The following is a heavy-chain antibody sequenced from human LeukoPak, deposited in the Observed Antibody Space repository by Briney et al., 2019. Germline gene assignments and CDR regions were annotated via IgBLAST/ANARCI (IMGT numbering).Heavy chain of an antibody. CDR2: ISGSSSTI. J-gene: IGHJ4*02. D-gene: IGHD5-18*01. Sequence: GGSLRLSCAASGFTFSSYSMNWVRQAPGKGLEWVSYISGSSSTIYYADSVKGRFTISRDNAKNSLYLQMNSLRAEDTAVYYCAREGASYGNHYFDYWGQGTLVTVSS. V-gene: IGHV3-48*01. CDR3: AREGASYGNHYFDY. CDR1: GFTFSSYS.